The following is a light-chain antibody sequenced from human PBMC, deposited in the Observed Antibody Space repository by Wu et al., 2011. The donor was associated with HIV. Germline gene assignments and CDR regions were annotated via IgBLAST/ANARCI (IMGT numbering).Light chain of an antibody. V-gene: IGKV3-20*01. J-gene: IGKJ5*01. CDR1: QSVSSSY. CDR2: GAS. CDR3: QQYGSSPIT. Sequence: EIVMTQSPATLSVSPGERATLSCRASQSVSSSYLAWYQQKPGQAPRLLIYGASSRATGIPARFSGFGAGTDFSLIISTLEPEDFAMYFCQQYGSSPITFGQGTRLENK.